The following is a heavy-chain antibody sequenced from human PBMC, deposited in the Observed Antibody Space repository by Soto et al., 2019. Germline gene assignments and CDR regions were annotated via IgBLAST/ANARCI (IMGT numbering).Heavy chain of an antibody. J-gene: IGHJ4*02. CDR2: IIPIFGTA. CDR1: GGTFSSYA. CDR3: ASSYDFWSGYYTYSDY. Sequence: SVKVSCKASGGTFSSYAISWVRQAPGQGLEWMGGIIPIFGTANYAQKFQGRVTITADESTSTAYMELSSLRSEDTAVYYCASSYDFWSGYYTYSDYWGQGTLVTFSS. D-gene: IGHD3-3*01. V-gene: IGHV1-69*13.